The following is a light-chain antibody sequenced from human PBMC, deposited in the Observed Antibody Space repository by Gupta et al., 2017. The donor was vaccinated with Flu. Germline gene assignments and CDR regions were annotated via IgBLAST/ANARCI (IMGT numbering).Light chain of an antibody. CDR2: DAS. CDR3: KQRSNGPPVS. Sequence: ELVLTQSPATLSLSPGERATLSCRASQRVSSYLAWYQQNPGQAPRLLIYDASNRATGIPARSSGSGSGTDFTRTISSLEPEDFAVYYCKQRSNGPPVSFGQGTXLEIK. J-gene: IGKJ2*03. V-gene: IGKV3-11*01. CDR1: QRVSSY.